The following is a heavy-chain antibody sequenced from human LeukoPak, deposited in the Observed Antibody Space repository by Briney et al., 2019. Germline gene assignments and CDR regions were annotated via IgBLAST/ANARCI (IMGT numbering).Heavy chain of an antibody. D-gene: IGHD3-3*01. CDR1: GGTFSSYV. CDR2: IIPIFGTT. CDR3: ARNRNVLRFLEWLFDLDY. V-gene: IGHV1-69*13. J-gene: IGHJ4*02. Sequence: ASVKVSCKASGGTFSSYVISWVRQAPGQGLEWMGGIIPIFGTTNYAQKFQGRVTITADESTSTAYMELSSLRSEDTAVYYCARNRNVLRFLEWLFDLDYWGQGTLVTVSS.